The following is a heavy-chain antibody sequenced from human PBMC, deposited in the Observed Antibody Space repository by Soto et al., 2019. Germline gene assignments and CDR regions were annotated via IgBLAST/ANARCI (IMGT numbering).Heavy chain of an antibody. CDR1: GGSISRGGYY. D-gene: IGHD6-13*01. CDR3: ARITGYSSSWPPYYFDY. V-gene: IGHV4-31*03. Sequence: PSETRSLTCPVSGGSISRGGYYWSWIRQHPGKGLEWSGYIYYSGSTYYNPSLKSRVTISVDTSKNQFSLKLSSVTAADTAVYYCARITGYSSSWPPYYFDYWGQGTLVTVSS. CDR2: IYYSGST. J-gene: IGHJ4*02.